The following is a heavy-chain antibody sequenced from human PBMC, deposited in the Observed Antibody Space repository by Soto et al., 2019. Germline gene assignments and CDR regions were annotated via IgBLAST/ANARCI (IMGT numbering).Heavy chain of an antibody. CDR3: ARIGRESNANYVVPYFDH. Sequence: PSETLSLTCTVSDGSLIADYWSWIRQPPGKGLEYIGHIYYSGSTNYNPSLKSRVTILVDTPKNQFSLKVSSVTAADTAVYYCARIGRESNANYVVPYFDHWGQGTLVTVSS. CDR2: IYYSGST. D-gene: IGHD1-7*01. J-gene: IGHJ4*02. CDR1: DGSLIADY. V-gene: IGHV4-59*01.